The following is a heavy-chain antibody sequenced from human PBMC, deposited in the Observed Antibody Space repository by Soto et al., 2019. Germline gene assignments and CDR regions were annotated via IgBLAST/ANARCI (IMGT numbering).Heavy chain of an antibody. CDR1: GYTFTSHG. D-gene: IGHD2-15*01. Sequence: QVQLVQSGGEVKKPGASVKVSCKASGYTFTSHGISWVRQAPGQGLEWMGWISAYNGNTNYAQKLQGRVTMTTDTSTRTAYMELRSLRSDDTAVYYCAREGESGGFSFGDFDYWGQGTLVTVSS. CDR3: AREGESGGFSFGDFDY. J-gene: IGHJ4*02. V-gene: IGHV1-18*01. CDR2: ISAYNGNT.